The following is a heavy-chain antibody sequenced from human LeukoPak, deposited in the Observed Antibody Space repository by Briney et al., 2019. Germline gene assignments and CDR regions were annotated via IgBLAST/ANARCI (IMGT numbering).Heavy chain of an antibody. CDR1: GFTFSSYG. CDR3: ARDPLKKSYYYDSSGYYDDY. CDR2: IWYDGSNK. Sequence: GGSLRLSCAASGFTFSSYGMHWVRQAPGKGLEWVAVIWYDGSNKYYADSVKGRFTISRDNSKNTLYLQMNSLRAEDTAVYYCARDPLKKSYYYDSSGYYDDYWGQGTLVTVSS. V-gene: IGHV3-33*01. J-gene: IGHJ4*02. D-gene: IGHD3-22*01.